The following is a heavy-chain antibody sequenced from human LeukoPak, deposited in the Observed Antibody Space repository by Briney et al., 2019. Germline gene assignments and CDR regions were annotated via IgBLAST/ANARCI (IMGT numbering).Heavy chain of an antibody. CDR3: ARDLRYYYDSSGYPDY. D-gene: IGHD3-22*01. CDR2: INSDGSDT. V-gene: IGHV3-74*01. J-gene: IGHJ4*02. CDR1: GFTFSSYW. Sequence: GGSLRLSCAASGFTFSSYWMHWVRQAPGKGLVWASRINSDGSDTSYADSVKGRFTISRDNAKNTLYLQISSLRAEDTALYYCARDLRYYYDSSGYPDYWGQGTLVTVSS.